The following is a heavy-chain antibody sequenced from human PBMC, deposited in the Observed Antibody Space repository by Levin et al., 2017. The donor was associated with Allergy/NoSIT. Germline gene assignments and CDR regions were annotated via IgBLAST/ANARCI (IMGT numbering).Heavy chain of an antibody. J-gene: IGHJ4*02. D-gene: IGHD5-24*01. CDR1: GFAFSTYT. Sequence: GESLKISCVASGFAFSTYTMHWVRQAPGKGLEWVTLMSYDGRDRYYADSVKGRFTISRDNSKNTLYLQMNSLRPEDTAVYYCARRGEGQWPQLRTTPGYFDYWGQGTLVTVSS. CDR3: ARRGEGQWPQLRTTPGYFDY. V-gene: IGHV3-30*04. CDR2: MSYDGRDR.